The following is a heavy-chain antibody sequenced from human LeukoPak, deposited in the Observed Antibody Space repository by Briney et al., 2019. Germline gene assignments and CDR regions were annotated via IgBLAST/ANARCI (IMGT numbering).Heavy chain of an antibody. J-gene: IGHJ4*02. CDR1: GGSISSGSYY. D-gene: IGHD5-24*01. V-gene: IGHV4-61*02. Sequence: SQTLSLTCTVSGGSISSGSYYWSWIRQPAGKGLEWIGRIYTNGSTNYNPSLKSRVTISVDTSKNQFSLKLSSVTAADTAVYYCARATRRDGYNYNYWGQGTLVTVS. CDR2: IYTNGST. CDR3: ARATRRDGYNYNY.